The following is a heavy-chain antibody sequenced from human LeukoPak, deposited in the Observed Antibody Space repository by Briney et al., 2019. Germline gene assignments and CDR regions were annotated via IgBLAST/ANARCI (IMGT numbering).Heavy chain of an antibody. CDR1: GFTFSSYA. J-gene: IGHJ4*02. Sequence: GGSPRLSCAASGFTFSSYAMSWVRQDPGKGLEWVSAISGSGGSTYYADSVKGRFTISRDNAKNSLYLQMNSLRAEDTAVYYCARGHLWFGEPILDYWGQGTLVTVSS. V-gene: IGHV3-23*01. D-gene: IGHD3-10*01. CDR2: ISGSGGST. CDR3: ARGHLWFGEPILDY.